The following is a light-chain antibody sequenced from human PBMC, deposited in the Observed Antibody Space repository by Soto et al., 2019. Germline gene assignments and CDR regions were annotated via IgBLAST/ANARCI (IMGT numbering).Light chain of an antibody. CDR2: KAS. CDR1: QTISSW. J-gene: IGKJ1*01. CDR3: HHYNSYSES. V-gene: IGKV1-5*03. Sequence: DIQMTQSPSTLSGSVGDRVTITCRASQTISSWLAWYQQKPGKAPKLLIYKASTLRSVVPSRFSGSGSGTEFTLTIISLQPDDFATYYCHHYNSYSESFGQGTKVDLK.